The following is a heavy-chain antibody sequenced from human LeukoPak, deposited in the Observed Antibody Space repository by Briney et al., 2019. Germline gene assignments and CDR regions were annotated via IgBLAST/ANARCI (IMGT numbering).Heavy chain of an antibody. CDR2: ISAYNGNT. Sequence: ASVKVSCKASGYTFTSYGISWVRQAPGQGLEWMGWISAYNGNTNYAQKLQGRVTMTTDTSTSTAYMELRSLRSDDTAVYYCARDFGELLFSSDAFDIWSQGTMVTVSS. J-gene: IGHJ3*02. CDR3: ARDFGELLFSSDAFDI. V-gene: IGHV1-18*01. CDR1: GYTFTSYG. D-gene: IGHD3-10*01.